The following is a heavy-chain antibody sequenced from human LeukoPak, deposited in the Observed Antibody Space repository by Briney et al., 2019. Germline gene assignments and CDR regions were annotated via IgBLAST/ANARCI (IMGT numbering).Heavy chain of an antibody. D-gene: IGHD2-15*01. V-gene: IGHV3-7*01. CDR2: IKEGGSDK. CDR3: ARDKGYLAFDY. J-gene: IGHJ4*02. CDR1: GFSFSSYW. Sequence: PGGSLRLSCAASGFSFSSYWMTWVRQAPGGGLEWVANIKEGGSDKYYVDSVKGRFSISRDNAKNSLYLQMNSLRAEDTAVYYCARDKGYLAFDYWGQGTLVSVSS.